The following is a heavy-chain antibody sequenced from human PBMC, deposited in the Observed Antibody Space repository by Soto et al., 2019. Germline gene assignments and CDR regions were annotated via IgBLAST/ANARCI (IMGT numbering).Heavy chain of an antibody. D-gene: IGHD2-15*01. CDR1: GGSISSYY. V-gene: IGHV4-59*01. Sequence: SETLSLTCTVSGGSISSYYWSWIRQPPGKGLEWIGYIYYSGSTNYNPSLKSRVTISVDTSKNQFSLKLSSVTAADTAVYYCARGERGGNIVVVVAANSPAFDIWGQGKMVPVSS. CDR3: ARGERGGNIVVVVAANSPAFDI. CDR2: IYYSGST. J-gene: IGHJ3*02.